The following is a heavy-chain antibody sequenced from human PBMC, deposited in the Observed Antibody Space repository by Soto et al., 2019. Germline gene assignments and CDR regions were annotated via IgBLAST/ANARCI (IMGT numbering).Heavy chain of an antibody. CDR2: IYHSGST. Sequence: SETLSLTCAVSGGSISSSNWGSWVRQPPGKGLEWIGEIYHSGSTNYNPSLKSRVTISVDKSKNQFSLKLSSVTAADTAVYYCARVGDIVATKRAMDVWGKGTTVTVSS. J-gene: IGHJ6*03. V-gene: IGHV4-4*02. D-gene: IGHD5-12*01. CDR3: ARVGDIVATKRAMDV. CDR1: GGSISSSNW.